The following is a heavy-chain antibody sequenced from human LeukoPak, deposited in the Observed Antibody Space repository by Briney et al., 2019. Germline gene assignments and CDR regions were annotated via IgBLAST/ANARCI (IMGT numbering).Heavy chain of an antibody. CDR2: ISSSSSTI. V-gene: IGHV3-48*02. J-gene: IGHJ4*02. CDR3: ARDRAPSLRYFDWLLGF. D-gene: IGHD3-9*01. Sequence: GSLRLSCAASGFTFSSYSMNWVRQAPGKGLEWVSYISSSSSTIYYADSVKGRFTISRDNAKNSLYLQMNSLRDEDTAVYYCARDRAPSLRYFDWLLGFWGQGTLVTVSS. CDR1: GFTFSSYS.